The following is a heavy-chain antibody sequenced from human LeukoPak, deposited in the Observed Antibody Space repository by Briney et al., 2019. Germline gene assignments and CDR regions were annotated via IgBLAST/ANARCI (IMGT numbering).Heavy chain of an antibody. CDR3: ARDLSVGAKPDLGFDY. J-gene: IGHJ4*02. CDR1: GFTFSSYS. Sequence: GGSLRLSCAASGFTFSSYSMNWVRQAPGKGLEWVSYISSSTITIYYADSVKGRFTISRDNAKNSLYLQMNSLRAEDTAVYYCARDLSVGAKPDLGFDYWGQGTLVTVSS. V-gene: IGHV3-48*01. CDR2: ISSSTITI. D-gene: IGHD1-26*01.